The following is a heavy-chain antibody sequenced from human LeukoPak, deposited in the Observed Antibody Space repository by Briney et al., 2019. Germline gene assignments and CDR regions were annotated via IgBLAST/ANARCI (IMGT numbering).Heavy chain of an antibody. D-gene: IGHD3-9*01. CDR3: ARHGRYFDN. Sequence: KTSENLSLTCTVSAVSIRSYYWSWIRQPPGKGLEWIGYISYSGSTSYNPSLESRITISVDTSKNQFSLKLTSVTAADTAVYYCARHGRYFDNWGQGTLVTVSS. CDR1: AVSIRSYY. CDR2: ISYSGST. J-gene: IGHJ5*02. V-gene: IGHV4-59*08.